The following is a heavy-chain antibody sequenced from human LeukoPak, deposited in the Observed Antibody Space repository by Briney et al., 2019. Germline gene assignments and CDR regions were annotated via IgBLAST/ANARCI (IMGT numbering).Heavy chain of an antibody. CDR2: IYHSGST. CDR1: GGSISSSNW. D-gene: IGHD5-18*01. V-gene: IGHV4-4*02. Sequence: SETLSLTCAVSGGSISSSNWWSWVRQPPGKGLEWIGEIYHSGSTNYNPSLTSRVTISVDKSKNQFSLKLSSVTAADTAVYYCARRLYSYGTTITYYYYYGMDVWGQGTTVTVSS. CDR3: ARRLYSYGTTITYYYYYGMDV. J-gene: IGHJ6*02.